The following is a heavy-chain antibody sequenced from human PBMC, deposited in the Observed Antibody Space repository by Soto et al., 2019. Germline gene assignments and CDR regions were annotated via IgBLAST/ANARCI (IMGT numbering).Heavy chain of an antibody. CDR1: GGSISSYY. CDR2: IYYSGST. CDR3: ASQDFWSGHDAFDI. Sequence: SETLSLTCTVSGGSISSYYWSWIRQPPGKGLEWIEYIYYSGSTNYNPSLKSRVTISVDTSKNQFSLKLSSVTAADTAVYYCASQDFWSGHDAFDIWGQGTMVT. D-gene: IGHD3-3*01. J-gene: IGHJ3*02. V-gene: IGHV4-59*01.